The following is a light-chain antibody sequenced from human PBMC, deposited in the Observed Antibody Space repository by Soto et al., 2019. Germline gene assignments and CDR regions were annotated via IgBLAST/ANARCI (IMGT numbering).Light chain of an antibody. Sequence: DIQMTQSPSTLSASVGDRVTITCRASQSISSWLAWYQQKPGKAPKLLIYKASSLESGVPSRFSGSGSGTEFTLNISSLQPDDFATYYCQQYNSYSGTFGQGTNVDLK. CDR1: QSISSW. CDR3: QQYNSYSGT. J-gene: IGKJ1*01. CDR2: KAS. V-gene: IGKV1-5*03.